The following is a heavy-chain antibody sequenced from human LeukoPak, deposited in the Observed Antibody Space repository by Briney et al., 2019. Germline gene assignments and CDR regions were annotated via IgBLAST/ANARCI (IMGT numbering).Heavy chain of an antibody. V-gene: IGHV3-66*01. Sequence: GGSLRLSCVASGFTISSNYMSWVRQAPGKGLEWVSVIYSGGSTYYADSVKGRFTISRDNSKNTLYLQMNSLRAEDTAVYYCVRGTYHAYYMDVWGKGTTVTVSS. D-gene: IGHD3-16*01. CDR1: GFTISSNY. CDR2: IYSGGST. CDR3: VRGTYHAYYMDV. J-gene: IGHJ6*03.